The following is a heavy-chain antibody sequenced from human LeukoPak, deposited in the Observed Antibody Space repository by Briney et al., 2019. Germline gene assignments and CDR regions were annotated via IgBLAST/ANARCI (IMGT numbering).Heavy chain of an antibody. J-gene: IGHJ4*02. CDR2: INPNSGGT. Sequence: ASVKVSCTASGYTFTGYYMHWVRQAPGQGLEWMGWINPNSGGTNYAQKFQGRVTMTRDTSISTAYMELSRLRSDDTAVYYCARGFGELFLIDYWGQGTLVTVSS. CDR3: ARGFGELFLIDY. D-gene: IGHD3-10*01. CDR1: GYTFTGYY. V-gene: IGHV1-2*02.